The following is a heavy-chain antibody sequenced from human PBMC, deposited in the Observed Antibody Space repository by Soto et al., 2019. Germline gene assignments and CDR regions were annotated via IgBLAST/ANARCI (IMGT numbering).Heavy chain of an antibody. J-gene: IGHJ6*02. CDR1: GSSLRSCGYY. V-gene: IGHV4-31*03. D-gene: IGHD6-13*01. CDR2: SHYSGNS. CDR3: TRARLLATAGPERHHSGLDV. Sequence: SETLRLPCSASGSSLRSCGYYWSRVRQNPRRGLDWIGNSHYSGNSYYNPSLKRRLTISVDTSKIQFSLNLSSVTAADTAVYYSTRARLLATAGPERHHSGLDVLGQGTTVTVSS.